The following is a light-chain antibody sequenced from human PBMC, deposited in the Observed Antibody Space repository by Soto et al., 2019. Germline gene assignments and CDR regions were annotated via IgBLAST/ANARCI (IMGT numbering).Light chain of an antibody. CDR2: EDS. J-gene: IGLJ3*02. V-gene: IGLV3-21*02. CDR3: QVWDSSSDWV. Sequence: SYELTQPPSVSVAPGQTARITCGGNKIGSKSVHWYQQKPGQAPVLVVYEDSDRPSGIPERFSGSNSGNTATLTISRVEAGDEADYYCQVWDSSSDWVFGGGTKLTVL. CDR1: KIGSKS.